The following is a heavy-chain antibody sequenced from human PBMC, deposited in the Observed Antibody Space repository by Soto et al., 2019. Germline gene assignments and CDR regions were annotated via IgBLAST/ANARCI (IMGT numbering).Heavy chain of an antibody. CDR3: ARPLYSSSTRDHYYYYGMDV. CDR1: GYTFTNYG. Sequence: ASVKVSCKTSGYTFTNYGITWVRQASGQGLKWMGWISAYNGDTKYAQKVQGRVTMTTDTSTSTAYMELRSLRSDDTAVYYCARPLYSSSTRDHYYYYGMDVWGQGTTVTVSS. V-gene: IGHV1-18*01. CDR2: ISAYNGDT. J-gene: IGHJ6*02. D-gene: IGHD3-22*01.